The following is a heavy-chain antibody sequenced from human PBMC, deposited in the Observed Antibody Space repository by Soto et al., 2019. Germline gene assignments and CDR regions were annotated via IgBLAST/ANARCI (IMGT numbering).Heavy chain of an antibody. D-gene: IGHD1-1*01. Sequence: EVQLVESGGGSVQPGGSLRLSCAASGFTFSSYWMSWVRQSPGKGLEWVANIEHDGNAKNYLDSVRGRFTVSRDNAKNSLHLQMNSLRAEDTAVYYCSRVSDSNDTSDYWGRGTLVTVSS. J-gene: IGHJ4*02. CDR2: IEHDGNAK. CDR1: GFTFSSYW. V-gene: IGHV3-7*04. CDR3: SRVSDSNDTSDY.